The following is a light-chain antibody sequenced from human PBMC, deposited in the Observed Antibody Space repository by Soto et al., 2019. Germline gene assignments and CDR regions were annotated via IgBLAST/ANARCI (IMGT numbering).Light chain of an antibody. CDR2: EVT. J-gene: IGLJ3*02. V-gene: IGLV2-14*01. CDR3: SSYTSRITWV. Sequence: QSALTQPASVSGSPGQSITISCTGTSTDVGAYNYVSWYQQYPGKAPKLMIYEVTSRPSGVSNRFSGSKSGNTASLTISGLQAEDEADYYCSSYTSRITWVFGGGTQLTVL. CDR1: STDVGAYNY.